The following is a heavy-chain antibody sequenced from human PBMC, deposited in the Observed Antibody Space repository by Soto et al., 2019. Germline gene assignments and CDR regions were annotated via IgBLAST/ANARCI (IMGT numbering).Heavy chain of an antibody. CDR3: TRLGRELVPYYYGMDV. V-gene: IGHV3-73*01. D-gene: IGHD1-26*01. Sequence: GGSLRLSCAASGFTFSGSAMHWVRQASGKGLEWVGRIRSKANSYATAYAASVKGRFTISRDDSKNTAYLQMNSLKTEDTAVYYCTRLGRELVPYYYGMDVWGQGTTVTVSS. CDR2: IRSKANSYAT. J-gene: IGHJ6*02. CDR1: GFTFSGSA.